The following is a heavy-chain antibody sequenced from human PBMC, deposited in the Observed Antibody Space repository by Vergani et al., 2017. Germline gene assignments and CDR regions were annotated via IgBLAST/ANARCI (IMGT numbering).Heavy chain of an antibody. CDR3: AKSFGGCSRTSCPPPLGMDV. CDR2: IIPIFGTA. Sequence: QVQLVQSGAEVKEPGSSVKVSCKASGGTFSSYAISWVRQAPGQGLEWMGRIIPIFGTANYAQKFQGRVTITADESTSTAYMELSSLRSEDTAVYYCAKSFGGCSRTSCPPPLGMDVWGQGTTVTVSS. CDR1: GGTFSSYA. J-gene: IGHJ6*02. V-gene: IGHV1-69*18. D-gene: IGHD2-2*01.